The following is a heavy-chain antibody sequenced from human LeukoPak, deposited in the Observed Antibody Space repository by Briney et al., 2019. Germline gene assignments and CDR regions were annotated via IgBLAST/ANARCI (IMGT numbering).Heavy chain of an antibody. CDR1: GFTFSSYG. D-gene: IGHD2-15*01. CDR3: AKDRRGYCSGGSCYSFDY. Sequence: PGGSLRLSCAASGFTFSSYGMHWVRQAPGKGLGWVAVISYDGSNKYYADSVKGRFTISRDNSKNTLYLQMNRLRAEETGVYYCAKDRRGYCSGGSCYSFDYWGQGTLVTVSS. CDR2: ISYDGSNK. J-gene: IGHJ4*02. V-gene: IGHV3-30*18.